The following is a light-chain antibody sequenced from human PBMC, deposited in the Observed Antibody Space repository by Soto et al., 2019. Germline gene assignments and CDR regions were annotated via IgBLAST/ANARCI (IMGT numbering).Light chain of an antibody. V-gene: IGKV1-39*01. CDR1: QSITSH. Sequence: DIQMTQSPSSLSASVGDRVTITCRASQSITSHLNWYQQKPGKAPKVLIFSASSLQSGVPSRFSGSGSGTDFTLTISSLQPEDFASYYCQQSYSAPFTFGPGTKVHIE. J-gene: IGKJ3*01. CDR2: SAS. CDR3: QQSYSAPFT.